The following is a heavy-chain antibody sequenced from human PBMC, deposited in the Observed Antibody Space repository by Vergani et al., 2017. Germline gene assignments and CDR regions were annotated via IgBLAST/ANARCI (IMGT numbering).Heavy chain of an antibody. Sequence: QITLKESGPTLVKPTQTLTLTCTFSGFSLSTSGVGVGWIRQPPGKALEGLALIYWDDDKRYSPSLKSRLTITKETSKNQVVLTMTNMDPVDTATYYCARMRLLWPTFDYWGQGTLVTVSS. D-gene: IGHD3-10*01. J-gene: IGHJ4*02. V-gene: IGHV2-5*02. CDR3: ARMRLLWPTFDY. CDR2: IYWDDDK. CDR1: GFSLSTSGVG.